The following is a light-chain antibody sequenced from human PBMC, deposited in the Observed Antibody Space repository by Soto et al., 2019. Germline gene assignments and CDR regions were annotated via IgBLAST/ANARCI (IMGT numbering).Light chain of an antibody. CDR2: GAS. CDR1: QSLSSN. Sequence: EIVVTQAPATLSVSPGERATLSCRASQSLSSNLARYQQKPGQAPRLLIYGASTRATGIPDRFSGSGSGTEFTLTISSLQSEDFAVYYCQQYNNWPFTVGGGTNVDSK. CDR3: QQYNNWPFT. J-gene: IGKJ4*01. V-gene: IGKV3-15*01.